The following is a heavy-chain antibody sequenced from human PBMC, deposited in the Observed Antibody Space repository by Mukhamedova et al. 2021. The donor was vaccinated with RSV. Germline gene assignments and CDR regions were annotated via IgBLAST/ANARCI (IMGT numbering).Heavy chain of an antibody. CDR2: IYYSGST. Sequence: GLEWIGSIYYSGSTYYNPSFKSRATISVDTSKNQFSLKLSSVTAADTAVYYCARLQYSSVRCDYWGQGTLVTVSS. V-gene: IGHV4-39*01. J-gene: IGHJ4*02. D-gene: IGHD6-19*01. CDR3: ARLQYSSVRCDY.